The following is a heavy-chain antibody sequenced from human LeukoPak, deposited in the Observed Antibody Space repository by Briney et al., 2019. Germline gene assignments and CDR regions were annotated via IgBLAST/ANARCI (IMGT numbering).Heavy chain of an antibody. CDR2: IYHSGST. CDR1: GGSISSNNYY. V-gene: IGHV4-39*07. CDR3: ARVEYADYAFDI. D-gene: IGHD4-17*01. J-gene: IGHJ3*02. Sequence: PSETLSLTCTVSGGSISSNNYYWGWIRQPPGKGLEWIGEIYHSGSTNYNPSLKSRVTISVDKSKNQFSLKLRSVTAADTAVFYCARVEYADYAFDIWGQGTMVTVSS.